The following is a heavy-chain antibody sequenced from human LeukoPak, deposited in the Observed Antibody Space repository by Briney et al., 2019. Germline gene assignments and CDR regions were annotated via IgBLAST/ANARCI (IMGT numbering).Heavy chain of an antibody. Sequence: SETLSLTCIVSGGSTSSSSYYWGWIRQPPGKGLEWIGGIYYSGSTYYNPSLKSRVTISADTSKNQSSLKLNSVTAADTAVYYCARLGTTTFRFDYWGQGTLVTVSS. D-gene: IGHD1-14*01. V-gene: IGHV4-39*01. CDR3: ARLGTTTFRFDY. CDR2: IYYSGST. J-gene: IGHJ4*02. CDR1: GGSTSSSSYY.